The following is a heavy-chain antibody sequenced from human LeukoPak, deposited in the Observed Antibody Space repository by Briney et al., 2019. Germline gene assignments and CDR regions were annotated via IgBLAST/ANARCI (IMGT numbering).Heavy chain of an antibody. V-gene: IGHV4-38-2*02. J-gene: IGHJ4*02. Sequence: SETLSLTCTVSDYSISSGYYWGWIRQPPGKGLEWIGSIYHSGTTYYNPSPKSRATLSVDTSKNQFSLKPSSVAAADTAFYCCARCISLFRAPFDYWGQGIPVTVSS. CDR1: DYSISSGYY. CDR2: IYHSGTT. CDR3: ARCISLFRAPFDY. D-gene: IGHD3-10*01.